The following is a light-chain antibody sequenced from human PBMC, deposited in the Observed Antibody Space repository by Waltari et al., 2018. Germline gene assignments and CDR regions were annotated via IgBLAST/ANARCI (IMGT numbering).Light chain of an antibody. Sequence: QSALTQPPSASGSPGQSVTISCTGTGSDVGDFNLVSWYQQRPGKAPKLLMFELNKLPSGVSSRVSGSKSANAASLTISGRQAEDEGDYYGGSYTVTNNRYVFGTGTKVTVL. V-gene: IGLV2-8*01. J-gene: IGLJ1*01. CDR3: GSYTVTNNRYV. CDR1: GSDVGDFNL. CDR2: ELN.